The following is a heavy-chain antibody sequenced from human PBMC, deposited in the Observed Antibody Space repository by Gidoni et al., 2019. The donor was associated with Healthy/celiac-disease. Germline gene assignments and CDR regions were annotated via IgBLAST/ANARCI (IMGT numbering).Heavy chain of an antibody. CDR1: GGSFSVYY. J-gene: IGHJ4*02. CDR2: INHSGST. CDR3: AREGGTVTSDY. V-gene: IGHV4-34*01. D-gene: IGHD4-17*01. Sequence: QVQLQQWGAGLLKPSETLSLNCAVYGGSFSVYYWSWIRQPQGKGLEWIGDINHSGSTNYNPSLKSRVTISVDTSKNQFSLKLSSVTAADTAVYYCAREGGTVTSDYWGQGTLVTVSS.